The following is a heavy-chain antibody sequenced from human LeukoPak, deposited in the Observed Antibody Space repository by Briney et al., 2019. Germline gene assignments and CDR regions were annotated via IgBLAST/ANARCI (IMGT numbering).Heavy chain of an antibody. CDR3: ARRAYSYAYGY. D-gene: IGHD5-18*01. J-gene: IGHJ4*02. CDR2: IYPGDSDT. CDR1: GYSFTSYW. V-gene: IGHV5-51*01. Sequence: GESLKISCKGSGYSFTSYWVGWVRQLPGKGLEWMGIIYPGDSDTRYSPSFQGQVTISADKSISTAYLQWSSLKASDTAMYYCARRAYSYAYGYWGQGTLVTVSS.